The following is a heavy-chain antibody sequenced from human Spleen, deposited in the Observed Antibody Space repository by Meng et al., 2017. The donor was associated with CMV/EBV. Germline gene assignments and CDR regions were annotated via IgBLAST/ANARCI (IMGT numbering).Heavy chain of an antibody. CDR3: ARLFGSTSWFGSDDAFDI. Sequence: GGSLRLSCRGSGYTFTDYWIVWVRQMPGKGLEWMGIIYPGDSDTRYRPSFQGQVTISADKSISTAYLPWSSLKASDTAMYYCARLFGSTSWFGSDDAFDIWGQGTMVTVSS. J-gene: IGHJ3*02. V-gene: IGHV5-51*01. CDR2: IYPGDSDT. D-gene: IGHD2-2*01. CDR1: GYTFTDYW.